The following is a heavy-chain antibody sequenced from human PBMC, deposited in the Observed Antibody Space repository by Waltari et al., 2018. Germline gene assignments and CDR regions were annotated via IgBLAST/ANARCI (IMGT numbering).Heavy chain of an antibody. CDR2: IYYSGST. D-gene: IGHD6-13*01. J-gene: IGHJ4*02. Sequence: QLQLQESGPGLVKPSETLSLTCTVSGGSISSSSYYWGWFRQPPGKGLEWIGSIYYSGSTYYNPSLKSRVTISVDTSKNQFSLKLSSVTAADTAVYYCARLGASSSWYFDYWGQGTLVTVSS. V-gene: IGHV4-39*01. CDR3: ARLGASSSWYFDY. CDR1: GGSISSSSYY.